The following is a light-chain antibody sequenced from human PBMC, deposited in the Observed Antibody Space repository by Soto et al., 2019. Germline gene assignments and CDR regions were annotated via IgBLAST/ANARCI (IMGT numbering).Light chain of an antibody. V-gene: IGKV3-20*01. CDR3: QRYGSSPPYT. Sequence: EVVLTQSPGTLSLSPGERATLSCRASQSVSNNYLAWYQQKPGQSPKLLIFGSSDRATGIPDGFSGSGSGTDFNLTISSLEPEDFAVYYCQRYGSSPPYTFGQGTKLEIK. CDR1: QSVSNNY. CDR2: GSS. J-gene: IGKJ2*01.